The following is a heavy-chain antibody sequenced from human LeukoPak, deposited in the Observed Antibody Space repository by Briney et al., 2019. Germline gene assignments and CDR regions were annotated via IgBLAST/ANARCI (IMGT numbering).Heavy chain of an antibody. CDR2: IKQDGSEK. J-gene: IGHJ6*02. V-gene: IGHV3-7*01. D-gene: IGHD6-13*01. Sequence: GGSLRLSCAASGFTFSSYWMSWVRQAPGKGLEWVANIKQDGSEKYYVDSVKGRFTISRDNAKNSLYLQMNSLRAEDTAVYYCARDQGLVAVAGTSAHYGMDVWGQGTTVTVSS. CDR3: ARDQGLVAVAGTSAHYGMDV. CDR1: GFTFSSYW.